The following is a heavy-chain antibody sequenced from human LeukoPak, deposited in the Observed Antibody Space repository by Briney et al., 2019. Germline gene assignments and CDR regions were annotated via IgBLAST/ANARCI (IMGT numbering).Heavy chain of an antibody. J-gene: IGHJ4*02. Sequence: GGSLRLSCAASGFTFSSYGMHWVRQAPGKGLEWVAVISYDGSNKYYADSVKGRFTISRDNSKNTLYLQMNSLRAEDTAVYYCARGGGCHRTNCYWADYWGQGTLVTVSS. D-gene: IGHD2-2*01. CDR2: ISYDGSNK. CDR3: ARGGGCHRTNCYWADY. CDR1: GFTFSSYG. V-gene: IGHV3-30*03.